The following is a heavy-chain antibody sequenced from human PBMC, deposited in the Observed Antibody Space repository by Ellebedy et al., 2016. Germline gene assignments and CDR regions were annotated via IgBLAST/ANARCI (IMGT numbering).Heavy chain of an antibody. CDR1: GFTVSSNY. Sequence: GGSLRLSCAASGFTVSSNYMTWVRQAPGKGLEWVSVIYSGGSTYYADSVKGRFTISRDNSKNTLYLQMNSLRAEDTAVYYCARALIMVRGGTPRGFYYFYGMDVWGQGTTVTVSS. V-gene: IGHV3-66*01. CDR2: IYSGGST. CDR3: ARALIMVRGGTPRGFYYFYGMDV. D-gene: IGHD3-10*01. J-gene: IGHJ6*02.